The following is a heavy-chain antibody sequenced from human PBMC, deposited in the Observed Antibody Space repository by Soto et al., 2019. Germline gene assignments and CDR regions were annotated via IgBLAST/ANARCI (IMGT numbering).Heavy chain of an antibody. CDR2: IKSDGSYT. J-gene: IGHJ4*02. D-gene: IGHD3-22*01. V-gene: IGHV3-74*01. CDR3: ATGGSGYFTY. Sequence: AAGKGLVWVSRIKSDGSYTNYADSVKGRFTISRDNAKNTLFLQMNSLGAEDLVVYYCATGGSGYFTYWGQGTAVPVSS.